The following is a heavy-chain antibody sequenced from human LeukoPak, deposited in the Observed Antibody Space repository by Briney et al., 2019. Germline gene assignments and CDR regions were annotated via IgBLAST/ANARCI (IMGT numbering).Heavy chain of an antibody. CDR3: ARDAHGDYSSDY. Sequence: PGGSLRLSCAASGFTVSSNYMSWVRQAPGKGLEGVSVIYSGGSTYYADSVKGRFTISRDNAKNSLYLQMNSLRAEDTAVYYCARDAHGDYSSDYWGQGTLVTVSS. V-gene: IGHV3-53*01. CDR1: GFTVSSNY. CDR2: IYSGGST. J-gene: IGHJ4*02. D-gene: IGHD4-17*01.